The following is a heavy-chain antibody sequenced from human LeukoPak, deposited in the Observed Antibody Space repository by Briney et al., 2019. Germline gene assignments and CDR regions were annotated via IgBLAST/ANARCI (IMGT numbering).Heavy chain of an antibody. D-gene: IGHD3-22*01. CDR1: GFTFSSYS. J-gene: IGHJ4*02. CDR2: ISSSSSYI. Sequence: GGSLRLSCAVTGFTFSSYSMNWVRQAPGKGLEWVSSISSSSSYIYYADSVKGRFTISRDNAKNSLYLQMNSLRAEDTAVYYCAPSDSSGYSFDYWGQGTLVTVSS. CDR3: APSDSSGYSFDY. V-gene: IGHV3-21*01.